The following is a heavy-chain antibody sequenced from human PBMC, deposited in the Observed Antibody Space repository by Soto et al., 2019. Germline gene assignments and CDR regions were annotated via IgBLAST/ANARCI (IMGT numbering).Heavy chain of an antibody. V-gene: IGHV3-30*18. J-gene: IGHJ4*02. CDR3: SKSVYNWNDGFFDY. CDR1: GFTFSTYG. CDR2: ISYDGNNK. Sequence: QVQLVESGGGVVQPGRSLRLSCAASGFTFSTYGMHWVRQAPGKGLAWVAVISYDGNNKYYADSVKGRFTISRDNSKNALYLQMSSLRAADTAVYYCSKSVYNWNDGFFDYWGQGTLVTVSS. D-gene: IGHD1-1*01.